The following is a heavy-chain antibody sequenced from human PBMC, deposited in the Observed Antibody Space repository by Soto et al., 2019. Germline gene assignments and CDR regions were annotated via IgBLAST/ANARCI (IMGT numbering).Heavy chain of an antibody. Sequence: VASVRVSCKASGYTFTSYYMHWVRQAPGQGLEWMGIINPSGGSTSYAQKFQGRVTMTRDTSTSTVYMELSSLRSEDTAVYYCAREYCSSTSCPVDYYYYYGMDVWGQGTTVTVSS. J-gene: IGHJ6*02. D-gene: IGHD2-2*01. CDR2: INPSGGST. CDR3: AREYCSSTSCPVDYYYYYGMDV. V-gene: IGHV1-46*01. CDR1: GYTFTSYY.